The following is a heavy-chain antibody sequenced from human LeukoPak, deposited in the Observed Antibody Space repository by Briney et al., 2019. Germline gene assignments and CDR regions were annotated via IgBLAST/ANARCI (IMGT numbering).Heavy chain of an antibody. D-gene: IGHD1-26*01. CDR1: GGSISSSSYY. CDR2: IYYSGST. Sequence: SSETLSLTRTVSGGSISSSSYYWGWIRQPPGKGLEWIGSIYYSGSTYYNPSLKSRVTISVDTSKNQFSLKLSSVTAADTAVYYCARDLKEKWELLGDHFDYWGQGTLVTVSS. J-gene: IGHJ4*02. CDR3: ARDLKEKWELLGDHFDY. V-gene: IGHV4-39*07.